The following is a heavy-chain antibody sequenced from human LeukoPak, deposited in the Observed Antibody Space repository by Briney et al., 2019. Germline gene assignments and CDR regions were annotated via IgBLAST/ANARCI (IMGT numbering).Heavy chain of an antibody. CDR2: IYDSGST. D-gene: IGHD3-22*01. CDR1: GGSISSGGYY. J-gene: IGHJ4*02. Sequence: SETLSLTCTVSGGSISSGGYYWSWIRQHSGRGLGWIGYIYDSGSTYYNPSLKSRVTISVDTSKNHFSLKLSSVTAADTAVYYCARVTMIVVVIDYWGQGTLVTVSS. V-gene: IGHV4-31*03. CDR3: ARVTMIVVVIDY.